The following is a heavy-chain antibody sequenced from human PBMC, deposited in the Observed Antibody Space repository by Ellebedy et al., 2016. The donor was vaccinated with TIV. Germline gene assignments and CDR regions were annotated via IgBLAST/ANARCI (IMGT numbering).Heavy chain of an antibody. D-gene: IGHD3-10*02. CDR1: GYAFVSYS. CDR2: ISAYNGAT. CDR3: ARDSHYYVQYFQH. Sequence: ASVKVSCKASGYAFVSYSIIWVRQAPGQGLEWMGWISAYNGATNYARNLQDRVTMTTDTTTNTAYMELRRLRSDDTAVYYCARDSHYYVQYFQHWGQGTLVTVSS. J-gene: IGHJ1*01. V-gene: IGHV1-18*01.